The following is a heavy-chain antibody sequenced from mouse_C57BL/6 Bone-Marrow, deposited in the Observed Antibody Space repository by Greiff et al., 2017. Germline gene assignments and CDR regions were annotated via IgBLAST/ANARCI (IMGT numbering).Heavy chain of an antibody. CDR3: ARDQTGSFLYYAMDY. Sequence: EVMLVESGGDLVKPGGSLKLSCAASGFTFSSYGMSWVRQTPDKRLEWVATISSGGSYTYYPDSVKGRFTISRDNAKNNLYLQMSHLKSEDTAMYYCARDQTGSFLYYAMDYWGQGTSVTVSS. J-gene: IGHJ4*01. V-gene: IGHV5-6*01. D-gene: IGHD4-1*01. CDR2: ISSGGSYT. CDR1: GFTFSSYG.